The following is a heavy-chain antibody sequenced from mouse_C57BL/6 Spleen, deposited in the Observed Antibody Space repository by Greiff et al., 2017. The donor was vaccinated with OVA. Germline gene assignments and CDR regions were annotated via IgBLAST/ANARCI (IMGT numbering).Heavy chain of an antibody. CDR1: GYAFSSSW. Sequence: QVQLQQSGPELVKPGASVKISCKASGYAFSSSWMNWVKQRPGKGLEWIGRIYPGDGDTNYNGKFKGKATLTADKSSSTAYMQLSSLTSEDSAVYCCASPLTTVVATDAMDYWGQGTSVTVSS. CDR2: IYPGDGDT. CDR3: ASPLTTVVATDAMDY. D-gene: IGHD1-1*01. V-gene: IGHV1-82*01. J-gene: IGHJ4*01.